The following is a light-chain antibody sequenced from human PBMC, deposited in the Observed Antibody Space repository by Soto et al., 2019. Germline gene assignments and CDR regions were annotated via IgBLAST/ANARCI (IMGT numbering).Light chain of an antibody. Sequence: QSALTQPASVSGSPGQSVTISCTGTSSDIGAYNYVSWYQQHPGKAPKLMIYEVTKRPSGVPDRFSGSTSGNTASLTVSGLQAEDEADYYCSSYAGSNNLLFGGGTKVTVL. CDR1: SSDIGAYNY. J-gene: IGLJ2*01. V-gene: IGLV2-8*01. CDR2: EVT. CDR3: SSYAGSNNLL.